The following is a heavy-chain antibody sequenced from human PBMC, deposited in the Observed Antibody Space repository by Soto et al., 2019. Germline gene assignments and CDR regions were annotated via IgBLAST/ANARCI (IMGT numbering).Heavy chain of an antibody. CDR2: IYYSGST. CDR3: ARARSITIFGVVGFEMDV. Sequence: PSETLSLTCTVSGGSISSYYWSWIRQPPGKGLEWIGYIYYSGSTNYNPSLKSRVTISVDTSKNQFSLKLSSVTAADTAVYYCARARSITIFGVVGFEMDVWGQGTTVTVSS. J-gene: IGHJ6*02. V-gene: IGHV4-59*01. D-gene: IGHD3-3*01. CDR1: GGSISSYY.